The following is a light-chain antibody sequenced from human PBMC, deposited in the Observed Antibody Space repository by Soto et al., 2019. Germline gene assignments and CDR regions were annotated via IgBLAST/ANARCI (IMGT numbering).Light chain of an antibody. CDR3: SSYTSSSTHV. CDR2: DVN. J-gene: IGLJ1*01. Sequence: QSVLTQPASVSGSPGQSITISCTGTSSDIGAFTFVSGYQQHPGKVPKLMIFDVNRRPSGVSDRFSGSKSGNTASLTISGLQAEDEGDYYCSSYTSSSTHVFGSGTKVTVL. CDR1: SSDIGAFTF. V-gene: IGLV2-14*03.